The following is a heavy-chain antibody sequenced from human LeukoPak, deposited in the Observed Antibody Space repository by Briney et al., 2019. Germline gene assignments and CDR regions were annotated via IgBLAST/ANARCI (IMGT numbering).Heavy chain of an antibody. V-gene: IGHV4-31*03. CDR3: ARGSIPYYFDY. J-gene: IGHJ4*02. CDR2: IYYSGST. CDR1: GGSISSGGYY. D-gene: IGHD2/OR15-2a*01. Sequence: SETLSLTCTVSGGSISSGGYYWSWIRQHPGKGLEWIGYIYYSGSTYYNPSLKSRVTISVDTSKNQFSLKLSSVTAADTAVYYCARGSIPYYFDYWGQGTLVTVSS.